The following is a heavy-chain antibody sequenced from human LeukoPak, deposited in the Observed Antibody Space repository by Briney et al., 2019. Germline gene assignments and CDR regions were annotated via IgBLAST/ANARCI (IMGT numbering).Heavy chain of an antibody. V-gene: IGHV4-59*08. Sequence: SETLSLTCTVSGGSISDYYWTWIRQPPGKGLEWIGYIYYSGATNYNPSLKSRVTISVDRSKNQFSLKLSSVTAADTAVYYCARARHFVVVTAEYYFDYWGQGTLVTVSS. CDR3: ARARHFVVVTAEYYFDY. CDR2: IYYSGAT. D-gene: IGHD2-21*02. CDR1: GGSISDYY. J-gene: IGHJ4*02.